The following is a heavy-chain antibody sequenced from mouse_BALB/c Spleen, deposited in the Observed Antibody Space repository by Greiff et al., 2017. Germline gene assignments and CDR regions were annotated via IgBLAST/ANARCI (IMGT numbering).Heavy chain of an antibody. CDR1: GFTFSSYW. CDR2: IRLKSDNYAT. CDR3: TQTGTGY. J-gene: IGHJ2*01. V-gene: IGHV6-6*02. D-gene: IGHD4-1*01. Sequence: EVKLMESGGGLVQPGGSMKLSCVASGFTFSSYWMSWVRQSPEKGLEWVAEIRLKSDNYATHYAESVKGKFTISRDDSKSRLYLQMNSLRAEDTGIYYCTQTGTGYWGQGTTLTVSS.